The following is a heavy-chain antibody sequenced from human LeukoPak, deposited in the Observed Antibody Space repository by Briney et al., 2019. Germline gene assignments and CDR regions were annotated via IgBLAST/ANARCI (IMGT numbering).Heavy chain of an antibody. V-gene: IGHV3-7*01. CDR3: ASTFPYCSGGTCAL. CDR1: GLTFRSYW. Sequence: GGSLRLSCAASGLTFRSYWMSWVRQAPGKGLEWVANIHPDGGTKNYVDSVKGRFTIPRDNAANSLYLQMNSLRAEDTAVYYCASTFPYCSGGTCALGGQGTLVTVSS. J-gene: IGHJ4*02. D-gene: IGHD2-15*01. CDR2: IHPDGGTK.